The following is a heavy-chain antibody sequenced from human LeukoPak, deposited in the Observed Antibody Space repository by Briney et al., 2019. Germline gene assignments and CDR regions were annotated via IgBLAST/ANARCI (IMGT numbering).Heavy chain of an antibody. J-gene: IGHJ5*02. V-gene: IGHV4-39*07. Sequence: SETLSLTCTVSGGSISSSSNYWGWIRQPPGKGLEWIGSIYYSGTTYYNPSLKSRVTISVDTSKNQFSLKLSSVTAADTAVYYCARRYFDYGSWFDPWGQGTLVTVSS. CDR1: GGSISSSSNY. CDR3: ARRYFDYGSWFDP. CDR2: IYYSGTT. D-gene: IGHD3-9*01.